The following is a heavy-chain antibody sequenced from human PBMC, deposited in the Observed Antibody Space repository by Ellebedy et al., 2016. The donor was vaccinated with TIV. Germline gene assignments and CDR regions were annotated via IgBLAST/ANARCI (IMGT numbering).Heavy chain of an antibody. V-gene: IGHV3-7*01. J-gene: IGHJ4*02. CDR1: GFTFSIYW. Sequence: GESLKISCTTSGFTFSIYWMTRVRQAPGKGLECVANIRQDGSEQSYVDSVKGRFTISRDNAKNSLHLQMNGLRDEDTAVYYCVRHTDYALDYWGQGALVTVSS. D-gene: IGHD4-17*01. CDR2: IRQDGSEQ. CDR3: VRHTDYALDY.